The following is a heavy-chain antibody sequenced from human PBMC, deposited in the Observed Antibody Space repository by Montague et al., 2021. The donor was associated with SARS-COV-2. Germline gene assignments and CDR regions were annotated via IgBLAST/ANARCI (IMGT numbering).Heavy chain of an antibody. Sequence: SWSTYYNPSLKSRVTISVDTSKNQFSLNLSSVTAADTAVYYCSRKGWELRRKGVYYYYGRYVWGKWTTVHVSS. V-gene: IGHV4-39*01. D-gene: IGHD1-26*01. CDR2: SWST. J-gene: IGHJ6*04. CDR3: SRKGWELRRKGVYYYYGRYV.